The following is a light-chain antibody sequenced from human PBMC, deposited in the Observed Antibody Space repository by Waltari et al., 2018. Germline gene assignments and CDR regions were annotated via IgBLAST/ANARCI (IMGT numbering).Light chain of an antibody. CDR2: DVS. J-gene: IGLJ1*01. V-gene: IGLV2-14*03. CDR3: GTSTTTRNHV. Sequence: QSALTQPASVSGSPGQSITISCSGTSSDVGAYNYVCWYQQHPGKAPTLIIYDVSVRPSGVSNRFSGSKSGNTASLTISGLHTEDEADYYCGTSTTTRNHVFGTGTKVTVL. CDR1: SSDVGAYNY.